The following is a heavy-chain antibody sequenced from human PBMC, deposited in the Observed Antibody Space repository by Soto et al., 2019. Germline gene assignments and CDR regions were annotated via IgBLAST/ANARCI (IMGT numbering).Heavy chain of an antibody. Sequence: QVQLVESGGGVVQPGRSLRLSCAASGFTFSSYGMHWVRQAPGKGLEWVAVISYDGSNKYYADSVKGRFTITRDNSKNTLYLQMNSLRAEDTAVYYRAKDLHCSGGSCYVLDFWGQGTLVTVSS. D-gene: IGHD2-15*01. J-gene: IGHJ4*02. V-gene: IGHV3-30*18. CDR1: GFTFSSYG. CDR2: ISYDGSNK. CDR3: AKDLHCSGGSCYVLDF.